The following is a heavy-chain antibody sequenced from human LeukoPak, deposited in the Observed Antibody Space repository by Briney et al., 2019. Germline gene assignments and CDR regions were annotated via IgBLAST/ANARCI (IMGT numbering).Heavy chain of an antibody. J-gene: IGHJ4*02. CDR2: IYHGGTT. V-gene: IGHV4-4*02. Sequence: PSGTLSLTCAVSGGSISSRNWWSWVRQPPGKGLEWIGEIYHGGTTNYSPPLKSRVTMSVDTSKNQFSLKLSSVTAADTAVYYCARKGGWGTGKPFDYWGQGTQVTVSS. CDR1: GGSISSRNW. CDR3: ARKGGWGTGKPFDY. D-gene: IGHD5-12*01.